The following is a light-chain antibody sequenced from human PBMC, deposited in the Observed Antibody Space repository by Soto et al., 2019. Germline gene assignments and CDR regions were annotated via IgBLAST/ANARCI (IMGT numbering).Light chain of an antibody. CDR2: EGS. Sequence: QSALTQPASVSGSPGQSITISCTGTSSDVGSYNLVSWYQQHPGKAPKLMIYEGSKRPSGVSNRFSGSKSGNTASLTISGLQAEDEADYYCCSYAGSRGVVFGRGTKLTVL. V-gene: IGLV2-23*01. J-gene: IGLJ2*01. CDR3: CSYAGSRGVV. CDR1: SSDVGSYNL.